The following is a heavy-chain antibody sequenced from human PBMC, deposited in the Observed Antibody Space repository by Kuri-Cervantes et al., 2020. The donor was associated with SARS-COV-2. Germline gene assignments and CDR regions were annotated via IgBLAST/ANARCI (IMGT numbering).Heavy chain of an antibody. CDR2: ISDDGSNK. CDR1: VFTLSSFA. Sequence: GESLKISCTASVFTLSSFAMHWVHQAPGKGLEWVAVISDDGSNKFYSDSVRGRFTISRDNSKNTLYLQMDSLRVEDTAVYYCVKDFWSGYPTYYFDYWGQGTLVTVSS. J-gene: IGHJ4*02. CDR3: VKDFWSGYPTYYFDY. V-gene: IGHV3-30*18. D-gene: IGHD3-3*01.